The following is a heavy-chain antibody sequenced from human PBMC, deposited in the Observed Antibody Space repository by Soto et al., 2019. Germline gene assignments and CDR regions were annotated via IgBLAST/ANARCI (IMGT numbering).Heavy chain of an antibody. J-gene: IGHJ6*02. D-gene: IGHD3-3*01. CDR3: ARVFGVVIIALGGMDV. V-gene: IGHV3-7*01. CDR2: IKQDGSEK. Sequence: TGGSLRLSCAASGFTFSSYWMSWVRQAPGKGLEWVANIKQDGSEKYYVDSVKGRFTISRDNAKNSLYLQMNSLRAEDTAVYYCARVFGVVIIALGGMDVWGQGTTVTVSS. CDR1: GFTFSSYW.